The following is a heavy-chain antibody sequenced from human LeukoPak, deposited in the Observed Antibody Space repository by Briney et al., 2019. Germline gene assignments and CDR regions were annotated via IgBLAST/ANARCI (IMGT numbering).Heavy chain of an antibody. V-gene: IGHV4-61*02. D-gene: IGHD7-27*01. CDR1: GGSISSGSYY. CDR3: ARHSPNWGINY. J-gene: IGHJ4*02. CDR2: IYTSGST. Sequence: PSETLSLTCTVSGGSISSGSYYWSWIRQPAGKGLEWIGRIYTSGSTNYNPSPKTRVTISVDTSKNQFSLKLSSVTAADTAVYYCARHSPNWGINYWGQGTLVTVSS.